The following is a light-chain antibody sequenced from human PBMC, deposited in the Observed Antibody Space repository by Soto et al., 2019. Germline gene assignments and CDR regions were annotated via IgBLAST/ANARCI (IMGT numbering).Light chain of an antibody. Sequence: DLQMTQSPSTLSASVGDRVTITCRASQSISSWLAWYQQKPGKAPKLLIYDASSLESGVPSRFSGSGSGTEFTLTISSLQPDDFATYYCQQYNSYSPDTFGQGTELEIK. CDR2: DAS. CDR3: QQYNSYSPDT. V-gene: IGKV1-5*01. CDR1: QSISSW. J-gene: IGKJ2*01.